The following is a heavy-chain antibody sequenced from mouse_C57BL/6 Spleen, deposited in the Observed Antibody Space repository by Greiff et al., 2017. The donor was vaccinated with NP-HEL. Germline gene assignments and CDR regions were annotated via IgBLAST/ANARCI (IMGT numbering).Heavy chain of an antibody. Sequence: VQLQESGAELAKPGASVKLSCTASGYTFTSYWMHWVKQRPGQGLEWIGYINPSSGYTKYNQKFKDKATLTADKSSSTAYMQLSSLTYEDSAVYYCARLQCITTVVATDYFDYWGQGTTLTVSS. V-gene: IGHV1-7*01. D-gene: IGHD1-1*01. CDR2: INPSSGYT. J-gene: IGHJ2*01. CDR3: ARLQCITTVVATDYFDY. CDR1: GYTFTSYW.